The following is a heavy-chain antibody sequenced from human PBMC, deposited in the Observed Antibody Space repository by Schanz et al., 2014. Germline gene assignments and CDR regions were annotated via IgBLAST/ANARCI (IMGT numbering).Heavy chain of an antibody. CDR3: ARGSPENMIRGELDY. D-gene: IGHD3-10*01. CDR2: INAANGNT. V-gene: IGHV1-3*01. CDR1: GYSFISHA. Sequence: QVQLVQSWAEVKGPGASVKVSCKASGYSFISHAIHWVRQAPGQRLEWMGWINAANGNTRYSQKFQGRVTMTRNTSISTAYMELSSLRSEDTAVYYCARGSPENMIRGELDYWGQGTLVTVSS. J-gene: IGHJ4*02.